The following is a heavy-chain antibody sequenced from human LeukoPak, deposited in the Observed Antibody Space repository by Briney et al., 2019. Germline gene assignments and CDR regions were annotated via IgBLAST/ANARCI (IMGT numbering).Heavy chain of an antibody. Sequence: GGSLRLSCAASGFTFSSYAMHWVRQAPGKGLEWVAVISYDGTNKNYVDSVKGRFTISRDNSKNTLDLQMDSLRAEDTGVYSCARVRSWAYPEDAFDIWGQGTMVIVSS. D-gene: IGHD3-16*01. CDR3: ARVRSWAYPEDAFDI. J-gene: IGHJ3*02. CDR1: GFTFSSYA. CDR2: ISYDGTNK. V-gene: IGHV3-30-3*01.